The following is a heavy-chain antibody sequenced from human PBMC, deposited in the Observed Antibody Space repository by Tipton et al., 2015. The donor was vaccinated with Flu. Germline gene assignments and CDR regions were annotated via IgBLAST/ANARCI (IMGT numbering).Heavy chain of an antibody. Sequence: LRLSCTVSGGSMTSGNYYWNWIRQPPGKGLEWIGYIYYSGSTNYNPSLKSRVTISVDTSKNQFSLKLSSMTAADTAVYYCARGSSWYLHFQHWGQGTLATVSS. CDR1: GGSMTSGNYY. J-gene: IGHJ1*01. CDR3: ARGSSWYLHFQH. V-gene: IGHV4-61*01. D-gene: IGHD6-13*01. CDR2: IYYSGST.